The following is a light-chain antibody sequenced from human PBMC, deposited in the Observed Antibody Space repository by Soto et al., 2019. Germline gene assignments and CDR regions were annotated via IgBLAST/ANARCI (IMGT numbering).Light chain of an antibody. J-gene: IGLJ1*01. V-gene: IGLV2-23*01. CDR2: EGV. Sequence: QSVLTQPASVSGSAGQSITITCTGSASNIGGYNLVSWYQHHAGKAPKVISYEGVKRPSGVSNRFSGSKSGTTASLTISGLQAEDEADYYCCSYVGATTYVFGSGTKVTVL. CDR3: CSYVGATTYV. CDR1: ASNIGGYNL.